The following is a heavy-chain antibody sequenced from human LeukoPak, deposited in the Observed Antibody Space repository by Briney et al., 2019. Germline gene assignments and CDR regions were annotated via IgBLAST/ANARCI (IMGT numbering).Heavy chain of an antibody. CDR1: GGSISSYY. V-gene: IGHV4-59*01. CDR2: IYYSGST. D-gene: IGHD6-19*01. CDR3: ARDHTSGWFDY. Sequence: PSETLSLTCTVSGGSISSYYWSWIRQPPGKGLEWIGYIYYSGSTNYNPPLKSRVTISVDTSKNQFSLKLSSVTAADTAVYYCARDHTSGWFDYWGQGTLVTVSS. J-gene: IGHJ4*02.